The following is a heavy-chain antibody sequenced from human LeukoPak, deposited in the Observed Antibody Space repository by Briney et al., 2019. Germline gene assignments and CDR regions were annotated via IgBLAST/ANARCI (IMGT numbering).Heavy chain of an antibody. V-gene: IGHV3-23*01. Sequence: GGSLRLSCTASGFRFSNYAMNWVRQAPGKGLEWVSVISGGGSSTNYADSVKGRFTISRENSKNTLYLQMNSLRAEDTAVYYCAKDSGTTMVRGVIITVNYFDYWGQGTLVTVSS. CDR1: GFRFSNYA. CDR2: ISGGGSST. D-gene: IGHD3-10*01. J-gene: IGHJ4*02. CDR3: AKDSGTTMVRGVIITVNYFDY.